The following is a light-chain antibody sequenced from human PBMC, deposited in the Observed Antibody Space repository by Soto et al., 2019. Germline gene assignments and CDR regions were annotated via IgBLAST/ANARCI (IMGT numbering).Light chain of an antibody. V-gene: IGLV3-21*02. CDR3: QVWDSSSDHPYV. CDR2: DDS. Sequence: SYELTQPPSVSGAPGQTARITCGGTNIGSKSGHWYQQKPGQAPVLVVYDDSDRPSGIPERFSGSNSGNTATLTISRVEAGDEADYYCQVWDSSSDHPYVFGTGTKLTVL. CDR1: NIGSKS. J-gene: IGLJ1*01.